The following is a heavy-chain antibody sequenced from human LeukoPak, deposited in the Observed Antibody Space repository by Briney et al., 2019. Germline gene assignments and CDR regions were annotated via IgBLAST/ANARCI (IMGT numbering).Heavy chain of an antibody. CDR1: GFTFSSYS. J-gene: IGHJ4*02. Sequence: NSGGSLRLSCAASGFTFSSYSMNWVRQAPGKGLEWVSSISSSSSYIYYADSVKGRFTISRHNSKNTLYLQMNSLRAEDTAVYYCASAEWFGEPSVYWGQGTLVTVSS. D-gene: IGHD3-10*01. V-gene: IGHV3-21*04. CDR2: ISSSSSYI. CDR3: ASAEWFGEPSVY.